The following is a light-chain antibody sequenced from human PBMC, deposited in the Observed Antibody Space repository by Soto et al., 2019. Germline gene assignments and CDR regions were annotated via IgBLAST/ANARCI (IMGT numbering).Light chain of an antibody. V-gene: IGLV2-14*01. J-gene: IGLJ3*02. Sequence: QSALTQPASVSGSPGQSITISCTGTSSDVGGYNYVSWYQQYPDKAPKLMIYAVTNRPSGVSNRFSGSKSGNTASLTISGLQAEDEADYYCASYTTGSTLVVFGGGTKLTVL. CDR1: SSDVGGYNY. CDR2: AVT. CDR3: ASYTTGSTLVV.